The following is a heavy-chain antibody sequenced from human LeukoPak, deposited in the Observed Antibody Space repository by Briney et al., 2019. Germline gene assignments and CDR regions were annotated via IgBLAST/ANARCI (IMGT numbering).Heavy chain of an antibody. D-gene: IGHD3-22*01. Sequence: GESLQISCKGSGYSFTSYWIGWVRPMPGKGLEWMGIIYPGDSDTRYSPSFQGQVTISADKSISTAYLQWSSLKASDTAMYYCARSVVVGLSAFDIWGQGTMVTVSS. CDR3: ARSVVVGLSAFDI. V-gene: IGHV5-51*01. CDR2: IYPGDSDT. J-gene: IGHJ3*02. CDR1: GYSFTSYW.